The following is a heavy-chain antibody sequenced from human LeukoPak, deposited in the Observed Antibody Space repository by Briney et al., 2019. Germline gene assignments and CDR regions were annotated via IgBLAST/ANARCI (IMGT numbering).Heavy chain of an antibody. CDR3: AKEGRWLQLGGAFDI. J-gene: IGHJ3*02. CDR2: INWNGGST. Sequence: TGGSLRLSCAASGFTFDDYVMNWVRQAPGKGLEWVSGINWNGGSTGYADSVKGRVTISRDNSKNTLYLQMSSLRPEDTAVYYCAKEGRWLQLGGAFDIWGQGTMVTVSS. V-gene: IGHV3-20*04. CDR1: GFTFDDYV. D-gene: IGHD5-24*01.